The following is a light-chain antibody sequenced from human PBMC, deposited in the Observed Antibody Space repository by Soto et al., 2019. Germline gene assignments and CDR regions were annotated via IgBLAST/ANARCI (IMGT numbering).Light chain of an antibody. CDR2: WAS. J-gene: IGKJ4*01. V-gene: IGKV4-1*01. CDR3: QQYYDSPLT. Sequence: DIVLTQSPDSLAVSLGERATINCKSSQSVLYSSNNKDYLTWYQQKPGQPPKLIISWASTRESGVPERFSGSGSGTDFTLTTSSLQAEDVAVYYCQQYYDSPLTFGGGTKVEIK. CDR1: QSVLYSSNNKDY.